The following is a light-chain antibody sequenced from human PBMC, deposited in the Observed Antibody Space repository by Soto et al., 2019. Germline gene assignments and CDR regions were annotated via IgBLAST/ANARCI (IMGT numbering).Light chain of an antibody. J-gene: IGLJ1*01. CDR3: SSYTSSSTYV. CDR2: DVS. CDR1: SSDVGSSNG. Sequence: QSALTQPPSVSGSPGQSVTISCTGTSSDVGSSNGVSWYQQPPGTDPKLMIYDVSNRPSGVPDRFSGSKSGNTASLTISGLQDEDEADYYCSSYTSSSTYVFGTGTQLTVL. V-gene: IGLV2-18*02.